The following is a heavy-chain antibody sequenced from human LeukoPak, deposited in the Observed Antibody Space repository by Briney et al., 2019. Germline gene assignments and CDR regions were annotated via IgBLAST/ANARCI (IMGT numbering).Heavy chain of an antibody. D-gene: IGHD3-10*01. V-gene: IGHV3-49*03. CDR1: GFTFGDYA. CDR3: TRFGEFNWFDP. J-gene: IGHJ5*02. Sequence: GGSLRLSCTASGFTFGDYAMSWFRQAPGKGPEWVGFIRSKAYGGTTEYAASVKGRFTISRDDSKSIAYLQMNSLKTEDTAVYYCTRFGEFNWFDPWGQGTLVTVSS. CDR2: IRSKAYGGTT.